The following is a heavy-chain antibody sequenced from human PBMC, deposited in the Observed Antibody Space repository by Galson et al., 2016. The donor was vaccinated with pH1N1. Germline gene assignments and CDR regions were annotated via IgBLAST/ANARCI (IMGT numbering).Heavy chain of an antibody. J-gene: IGHJ3*02. CDR3: ARDTSGHAPRSYGAFDI. D-gene: IGHD3-10*01. Sequence: SLRLSCAASGFIFSSYEMNWVRQAPGKGLEWVSYISNSGSSIYYADSVEGRFTISRENAGNSLFLQMSSLRAEDTAVYYCARDTSGHAPRSYGAFDIWGQGTMVTVSS. CDR2: ISNSGSSI. CDR1: GFIFSSYE. V-gene: IGHV3-48*03.